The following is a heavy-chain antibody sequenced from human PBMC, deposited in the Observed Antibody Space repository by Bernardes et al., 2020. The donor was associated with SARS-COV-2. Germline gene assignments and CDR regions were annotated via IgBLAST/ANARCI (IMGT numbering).Heavy chain of an antibody. D-gene: IGHD3-22*01. Sequence: SETLSLTCTVSGASLSPDYWMWIRRPPGKGLEWIGYIYYTGTTNYNPSLKSRVTMSVDMSKNAFSLKLTSVTAADTALYYCARPRSRGYVNDGFDVWGQGTVVTVSS. J-gene: IGHJ3*01. CDR3: ARPRSRGYVNDGFDV. CDR1: GASLSPDY. CDR2: IYYTGTT. V-gene: IGHV4-59*08.